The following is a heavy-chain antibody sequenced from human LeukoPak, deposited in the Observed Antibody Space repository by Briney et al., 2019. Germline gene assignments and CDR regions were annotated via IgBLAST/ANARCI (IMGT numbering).Heavy chain of an antibody. V-gene: IGHV3-23*01. D-gene: IGHD2-15*01. J-gene: IGHJ4*02. CDR1: GFTLSSYG. CDR2: ISGSGGST. Sequence: KAGGSLRLSCAASGFTLSSYGMSWVRQAPGKGLEWVSAISGSGGSTYYADSVKGRFTISRDNSKNTLYLQMNSLRAEDTAVYYCAREGYCSGGSCYSGTDYWGQGTLVTVSS. CDR3: AREGYCSGGSCYSGTDY.